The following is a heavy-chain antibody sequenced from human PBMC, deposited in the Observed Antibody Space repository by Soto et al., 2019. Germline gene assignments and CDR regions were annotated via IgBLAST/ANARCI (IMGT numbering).Heavy chain of an antibody. Sequence: GGSLRLSCTASGFTFNDYYMSWIRQAPGKGLEWVSYISDSGDAIYYSDSVKGRFTISRDNAKNSLYLQMNSLRAEDTAVYYCAKEYGRLDYWGQGTLVTVS. CDR1: GFTFNDYY. J-gene: IGHJ4*02. D-gene: IGHD4-17*01. CDR3: AKEYGRLDY. V-gene: IGHV3-11*04. CDR2: ISDSGDAI.